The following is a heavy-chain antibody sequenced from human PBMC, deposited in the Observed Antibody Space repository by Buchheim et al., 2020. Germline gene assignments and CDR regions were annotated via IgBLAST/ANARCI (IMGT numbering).Heavy chain of an antibody. CDR2: IKQDGSEK. CDR3: ARGSQDCGGDCPDAEYFQH. CDR1: GFTFSGYW. J-gene: IGHJ1*01. Sequence: EVQLVESGGGLVQPGGSLRLSCAASGFTFSGYWMSWVRQAPGKGLEWVANIKQDGSEKYYVDSVKGRFTISRDNAKNSLYLQMNSLRAEETAVYYCARGSQDCGGDCPDAEYFQHWGQGTL. V-gene: IGHV3-7*01. D-gene: IGHD2-21*02.